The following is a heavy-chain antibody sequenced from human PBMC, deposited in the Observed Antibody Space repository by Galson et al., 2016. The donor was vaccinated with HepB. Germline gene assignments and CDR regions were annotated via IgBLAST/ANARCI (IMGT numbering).Heavy chain of an antibody. CDR1: GGSISSGGYY. V-gene: IGHV4-31*03. CDR3: AMGLCSSTSCFWDPYFDY. CDR2: IYYGGST. Sequence: TLSLTCTVSGGSISSGGYYWSWIRQHPGKGLEWIGYIYYGGSTYYNPSLKSRVTISVDTSKNQFSLKLSSVTAADTAVYYCAMGLCSSTSCFWDPYFDYWGQGTLVTVSS. J-gene: IGHJ4*02. D-gene: IGHD2-2*01.